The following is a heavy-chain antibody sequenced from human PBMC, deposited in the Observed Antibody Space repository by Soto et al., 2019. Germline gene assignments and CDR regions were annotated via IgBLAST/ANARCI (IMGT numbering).Heavy chain of an antibody. Sequence: QITLKESGPTLVKPTQTLTLTCSFSGFSLSTNRVAVAWIRQPPGKALEFLALKYWDDDRRYSPSLKTRLSITTDTSKNQAVLKMTNMDPADKATYFCAGTPYDSAAYNRAAWYFDFWGPGTLVTVSS. CDR1: GFSLSTNRVA. J-gene: IGHJ2*01. CDR3: AGTPYDSAAYNRAAWYFDF. CDR2: KYWDDDR. D-gene: IGHD3-22*01. V-gene: IGHV2-5*02.